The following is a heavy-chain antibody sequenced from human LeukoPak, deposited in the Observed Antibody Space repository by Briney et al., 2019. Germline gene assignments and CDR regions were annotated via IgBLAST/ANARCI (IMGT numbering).Heavy chain of an antibody. J-gene: IGHJ3*02. V-gene: IGHV4-59*01. Sequence: SETLSLTCTVSGASITSYYWSWIRQPPGKGLEWIGFIYYSGSTNYNPSLKSRVTLSVDTSKNQFSLKLSSVTAADTAVYYCATGKGYCSSTSCYSSAFDIWGQGTMVTVSS. CDR2: IYYSGST. CDR3: ATGKGYCSSTSCYSSAFDI. D-gene: IGHD2-2*02. CDR1: GASITSYY.